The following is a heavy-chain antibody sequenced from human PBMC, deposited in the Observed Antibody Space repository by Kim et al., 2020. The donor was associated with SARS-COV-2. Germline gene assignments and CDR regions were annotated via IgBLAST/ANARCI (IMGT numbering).Heavy chain of an antibody. D-gene: IGHD2-2*01. J-gene: IGHJ4*02. V-gene: IGHV6-1*01. CDR3: ARSVCSSTSCFFF. Sequence: YAISVKGRITINPDTSKNQFSLQLNSVTPADPAVYYCARSVCSSTSCFFFWGQGTLVTVSS.